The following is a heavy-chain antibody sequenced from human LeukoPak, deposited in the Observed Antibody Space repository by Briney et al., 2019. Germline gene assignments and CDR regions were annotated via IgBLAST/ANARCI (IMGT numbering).Heavy chain of an antibody. CDR3: ARQASWGFGWYFDL. J-gene: IGHJ2*01. CDR1: GDSVSRNYAG. CDR2: AYYTSKWYN. Sequence: SQTLSLTCAISGDSVSRNYAGWSWIRQSPSRDLEWLGRAYYTSKWYNDYAVSVTGRITINPDTSKNQFSLQLSYVTPEDTAVYYCARQASWGFGWYFDLWGRGTLVTVSS. D-gene: IGHD1-26*01. V-gene: IGHV6-1*01.